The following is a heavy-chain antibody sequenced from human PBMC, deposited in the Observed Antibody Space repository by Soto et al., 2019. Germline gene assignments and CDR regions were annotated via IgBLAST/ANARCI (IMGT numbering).Heavy chain of an antibody. J-gene: IGHJ6*02. Sequence: VKVSCKASGYTFTSYAMHWVRQAPGQRLEWMGWINAGNGNTKYSQKFQGRVTITRDTSASTAYMELSSLRSEDTAVYYCARGDERYYYYYGMDVWGQGTTVTVSS. CDR2: INAGNGNT. CDR1: GYTFTSYA. V-gene: IGHV1-3*01. CDR3: ARGDERYYYYYGMDV. D-gene: IGHD1-1*01.